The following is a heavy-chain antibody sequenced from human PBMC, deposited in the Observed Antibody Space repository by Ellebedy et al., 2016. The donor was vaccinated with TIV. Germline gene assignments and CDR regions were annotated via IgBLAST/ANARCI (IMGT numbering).Heavy chain of an antibody. CDR3: ARVVTKAAAGGYFDY. Sequence: AASVKVSCKASGYTFSNYFVHWVRQAPGQGLEWMGIINPSGGSTTYAQKLQGRLTMTRDTSTSTVYMELSSLRSEDTAVYYCARVVTKAAAGGYFDYWGQGTLVTVSS. CDR1: GYTFSNYF. J-gene: IGHJ4*02. CDR2: INPSGGST. V-gene: IGHV1-46*04. D-gene: IGHD6-13*01.